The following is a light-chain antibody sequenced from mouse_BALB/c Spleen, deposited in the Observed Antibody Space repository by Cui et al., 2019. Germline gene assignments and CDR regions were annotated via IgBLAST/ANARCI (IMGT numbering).Light chain of an antibody. CDR2: RTS. J-gene: IGKJ5*01. CDR1: SSVSY. CDR3: QQYHSYPLT. V-gene: IGKV4-61*01. Sequence: QIFLTQSPAIMSASPGEKVTISCSASSSVSYMYWYQQKPGSSPKPWIYRTSNLASGVPARFSGSGSGTAYSLRISSMEAEDAATYYCQQYHSYPLTFGAGTKLELK.